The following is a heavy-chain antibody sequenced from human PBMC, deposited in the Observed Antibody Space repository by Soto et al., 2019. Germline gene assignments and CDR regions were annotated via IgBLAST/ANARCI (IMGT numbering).Heavy chain of an antibody. CDR1: GFTISTYW. CDR3: GSSASPDAY. V-gene: IGHV3-7*02. CDR2: VNPDGSEK. D-gene: IGHD3-22*01. Sequence: PGGSLRLSCAVSGFTISTYWMLWVRQAPGKGLEWVASVNPDGSEKHYVESVKGRFAISRDNAKNSMFLQMNSLRAEDTAVYYCGSSASPDAYWGQGTLVTVSS. J-gene: IGHJ4*02.